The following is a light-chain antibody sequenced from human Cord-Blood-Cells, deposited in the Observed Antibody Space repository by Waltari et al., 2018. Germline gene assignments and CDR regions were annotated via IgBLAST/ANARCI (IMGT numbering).Light chain of an antibody. CDR1: QSISSW. J-gene: IGKJ5*01. CDR2: DAS. CDR3: QQYNSYSIT. Sequence: DIQMTQSHSTLSASVGDRVTITCRASQSISSWLAWYQQKRGKDPKLLIYDASSLASGVPSRFSWSGSGTEFTLTISSLQPDDFATYYCQQYNSYSITFGQGTRLEIK. V-gene: IGKV1-5*01.